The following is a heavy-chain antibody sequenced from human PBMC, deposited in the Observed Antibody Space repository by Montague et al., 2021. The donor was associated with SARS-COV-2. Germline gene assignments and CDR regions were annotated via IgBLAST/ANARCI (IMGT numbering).Heavy chain of an antibody. D-gene: IGHD1-1*01. CDR2: VHYTGRT. J-gene: IGHJ4*02. Sequence: SETLSLTCEVFGGSIRSYYWSWIRQSPGKGLEWIGYVHYTGRTKYNPSLKTRVTLSLDTPKNHFSLRLNSVTAADTAVYYCARAQNICFIANCVNYFDLWGLGALVSVSS. CDR3: ARAQNICFIANCVNYFDL. V-gene: IGHV4-59*01. CDR1: GGSIRSYY.